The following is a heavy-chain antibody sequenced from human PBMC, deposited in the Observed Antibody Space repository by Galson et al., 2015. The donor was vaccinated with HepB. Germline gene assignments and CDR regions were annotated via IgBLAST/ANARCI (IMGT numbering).Heavy chain of an antibody. CDR1: GYTFTSYA. J-gene: IGHJ6*02. D-gene: IGHD3-10*01. CDR2: INAGNGNT. V-gene: IGHV1-3*01. Sequence: SVKVSCKASGYTFTSYAMHWVRQAPGQRLEWMGWINAGNGNTKYSQKFQGRVTITRDTSASTAYMELSSLRSEDTAVYYCARDTITMVRGVINYGMDVWGQGTTVTVSS. CDR3: ARDTITMVRGVINYGMDV.